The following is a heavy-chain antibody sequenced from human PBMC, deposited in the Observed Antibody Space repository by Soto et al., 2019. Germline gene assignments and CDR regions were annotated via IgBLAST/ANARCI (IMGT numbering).Heavy chain of an antibody. CDR3: ARRGGGSSWSLFDY. D-gene: IGHD6-13*01. CDR2: IKQDGSEK. J-gene: IGHJ4*02. V-gene: IGHV3-7*01. CDR1: GFTFSSYW. Sequence: EVHLVESGGGLVQPGGSLRLSCAASGFTFSSYWMIWVRQAPGKGLEWVANIKQDGSEKYHVDSVKGRFTISRDNAKNSLYLQMNSLRAEDTAVYYCARRGGGSSWSLFDYWGQGTLVTVSS.